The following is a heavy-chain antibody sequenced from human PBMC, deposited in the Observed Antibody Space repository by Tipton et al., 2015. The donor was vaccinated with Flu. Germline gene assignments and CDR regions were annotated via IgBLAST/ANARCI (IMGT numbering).Heavy chain of an antibody. CDR1: SGSFSAYY. D-gene: IGHD1-26*01. V-gene: IGHV4-34*01. J-gene: IGHJ4*02. CDR2: INHSGSL. Sequence: TLSLTCSIYSGSFSAYYWSWIRQPPGKGLEWVGEINHSGSLNYNPSLKGRVTISVDTSKNQFSLKLSSVTAADTAVYYCARVDLSGSYTADYWGQGTLVTVSS. CDR3: ARVDLSGSYTADY.